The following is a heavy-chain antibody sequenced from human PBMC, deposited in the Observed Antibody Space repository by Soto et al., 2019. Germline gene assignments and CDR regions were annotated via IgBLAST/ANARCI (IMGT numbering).Heavy chain of an antibody. J-gene: IGHJ6*02. CDR3: ARDRGYQVVSWSSYYYDLDV. D-gene: IGHD2-15*01. Sequence: QVQLQQWGAGLLKPSETLSLNCTVQGGSVSGHYWSWIRQSPGKGLEWIGEINHSGSTNYNQSLKSRVTISVETSRNQFSLKVRSVTAADTAVYYCARDRGYQVVSWSSYYYDLDVWGQGATVTVSS. V-gene: IGHV4-34*01. CDR1: GGSVSGHY. CDR2: INHSGST.